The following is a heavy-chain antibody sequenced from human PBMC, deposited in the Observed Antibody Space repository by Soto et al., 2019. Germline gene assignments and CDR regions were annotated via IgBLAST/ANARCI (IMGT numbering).Heavy chain of an antibody. CDR3: EKDRGGYFSWYFDL. V-gene: IGHV3-23*01. J-gene: IGHJ2*01. Sequence: PGGSLRLSCAASGFSFSTTAMHWVRQAPGKGLEWVSGISGIGMNTYLADSVKGRFTTTRDNSKKTLFLEMNSLRVEDTAVYYCEKDRGGYFSWYFDLWGRGTLVTVSS. D-gene: IGHD1-26*01. CDR2: ISGIGMNT. CDR1: GFSFSTTA.